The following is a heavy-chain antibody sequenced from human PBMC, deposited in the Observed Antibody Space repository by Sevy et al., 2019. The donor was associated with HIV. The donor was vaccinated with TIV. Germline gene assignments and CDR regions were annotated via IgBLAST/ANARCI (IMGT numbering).Heavy chain of an antibody. Sequence: SETLSLTCTVSGGSISSSSYYWGWIRQPPGKGLEWIGSIYYSGSTYYNPSLKSQVTISVDTSKNQFSLKLSSVTAAETAVYYCARDVLDEMATIPLGGMDVWGQGTTVTVSS. CDR1: GGSISSSSYY. J-gene: IGHJ6*02. CDR3: ARDVLDEMATIPLGGMDV. CDR2: IYYSGST. V-gene: IGHV4-39*02. D-gene: IGHD5-12*01.